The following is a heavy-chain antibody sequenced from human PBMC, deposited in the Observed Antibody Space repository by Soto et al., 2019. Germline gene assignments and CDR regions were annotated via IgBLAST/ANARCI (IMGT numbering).Heavy chain of an antibody. CDR1: GFTFSSYA. D-gene: IGHD6-13*01. CDR3: AKDGFIGAAAGISYFDY. CDR2: ISGSGGST. V-gene: IGHV3-23*01. Sequence: GGSLRLSCAASGFTFSSYAMSWVRQAPGKGLEWVSAISGSGGSTYYADSVKGRFTISRDNSKNTLYLQMNSLRAEDTAVYYCAKDGFIGAAAGISYFDYWGQGTLVTVSS. J-gene: IGHJ4*02.